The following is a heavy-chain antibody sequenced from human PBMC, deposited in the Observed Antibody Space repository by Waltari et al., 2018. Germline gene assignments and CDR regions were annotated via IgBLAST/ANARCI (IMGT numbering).Heavy chain of an antibody. CDR1: GFTFSSYE. CDR2: ISSSGRTI. D-gene: IGHD5-18*01. V-gene: IGHV3-48*03. J-gene: IGHJ4*02. Sequence: EVQLVESGGGLVQPGGSLRLSCAASGFTFSSYEMNWVRQAPGNGLCWVSYISSSGRTIYFADSLKGRFTISRDNAKNSLFLQMNSLGAEDTACYYCARGSLQLWSTDFDYWGQGTLVTVSS. CDR3: ARGSLQLWSTDFDY.